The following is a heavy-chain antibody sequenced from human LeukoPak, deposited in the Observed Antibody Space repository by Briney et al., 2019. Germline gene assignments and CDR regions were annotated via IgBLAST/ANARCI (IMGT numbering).Heavy chain of an antibody. J-gene: IGHJ4*02. CDR1: GSRFTSYW. D-gene: IGHD3-22*01. CDR2: IYPGDSDT. CDR3: ARSGYYDSSTNFDY. Sequence: GESLEISGQGSGSRFTSYWIGWVRRLPGKGLGWMGIIYPGDSDTRYSPSFQGQVTISADKSISTAYLQWSSLKASDTAMYYCARSGYYDSSTNFDYWGQGTLVTVSS. V-gene: IGHV5-51*01.